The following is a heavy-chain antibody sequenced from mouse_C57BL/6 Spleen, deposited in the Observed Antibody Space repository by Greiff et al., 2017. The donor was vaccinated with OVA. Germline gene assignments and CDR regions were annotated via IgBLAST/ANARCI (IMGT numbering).Heavy chain of an antibody. J-gene: IGHJ3*01. CDR3: ARLAQATLPAY. D-gene: IGHD3-2*02. V-gene: IGHV1-69*01. Sequence: QVQLQQPGAELVMPGASVKLSCKASGYTFTSYWMHWVKQRPGQGLEWIGEIDPSDSYTNYNQKFKGKATLTVDTSSSTAYMQLSSLTSEDSAVYYCARLAQATLPAYWGQGTLVTVSA. CDR2: IDPSDSYT. CDR1: GYTFTSYW.